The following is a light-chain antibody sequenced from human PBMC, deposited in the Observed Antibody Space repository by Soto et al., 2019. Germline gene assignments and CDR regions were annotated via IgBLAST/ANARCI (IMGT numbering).Light chain of an antibody. Sequence: IVLTQSPGILSLSPGERATLSCRASQSVGSDYLAWYQQRPGQAPRLLIYGASSRATGVPDRFSGSGSGTDFTLTISRLESEDFAVYYCQHYGTAFGQGTKVEMK. CDR3: QHYGTA. CDR2: GAS. CDR1: QSVGSDY. J-gene: IGKJ1*01. V-gene: IGKV3-20*01.